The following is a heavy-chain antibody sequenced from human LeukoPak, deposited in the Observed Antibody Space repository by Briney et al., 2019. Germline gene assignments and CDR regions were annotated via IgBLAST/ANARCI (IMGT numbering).Heavy chain of an antibody. CDR1: GFTFSSYA. CDR3: ARGRLVGATIGDGFDI. CDR2: ISYDGSNK. Sequence: PGGSLRLSCAASGFTFSSYAMHWVRQAPGKGLEWVAVISYDGSNKYYADSVKGRFTISRDNAKNSLYLQMNSLRAEDTALYYCARGRLVGATIGDGFDIWGQGTMVTVSS. V-gene: IGHV3-30*04. J-gene: IGHJ3*02. D-gene: IGHD1-26*01.